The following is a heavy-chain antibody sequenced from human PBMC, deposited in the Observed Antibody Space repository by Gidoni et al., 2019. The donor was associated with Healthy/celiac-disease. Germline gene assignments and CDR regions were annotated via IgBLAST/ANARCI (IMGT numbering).Heavy chain of an antibody. Sequence: QMQLVQSGPEVKKPGISVTVSCKASGFTFTSSTVQWVRQARGQRLEWIGWIVVGSGNTNYAQKFQERVTITRDMSTSTAYMELSSLRSEDTAVYYCAAVELLYDNAEPDYWGQGTLVTVSS. CDR2: IVVGSGNT. J-gene: IGHJ4*02. CDR3: AAVELLYDNAEPDY. D-gene: IGHD1-26*01. CDR1: GFTFTSST. V-gene: IGHV1-58*01.